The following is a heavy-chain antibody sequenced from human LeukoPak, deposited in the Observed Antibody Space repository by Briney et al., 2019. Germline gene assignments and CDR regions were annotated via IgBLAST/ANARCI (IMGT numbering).Heavy chain of an antibody. J-gene: IGHJ4*02. D-gene: IGHD3-22*01. V-gene: IGHV1-18*01. Sequence: VASVKVSCKASGYTFTSYGISWVRQAPGQGLEWMGWISAYNGNTNYAQKLRDRVTMTTDTSTSTAHMELRSLRSDDTAVYYCAGTPYYDSSGYYYVFDYWGQGTLVTVSS. CDR1: GYTFTSYG. CDR2: ISAYNGNT. CDR3: AGTPYYDSSGYYYVFDY.